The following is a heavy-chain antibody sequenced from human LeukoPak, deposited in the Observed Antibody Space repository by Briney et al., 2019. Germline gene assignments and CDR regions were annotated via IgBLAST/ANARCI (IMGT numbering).Heavy chain of an antibody. V-gene: IGHV3-23*01. D-gene: IGHD3-22*01. Sequence: GGSLRLSCAASGFTFSSYAMSWVRQAPGRGLEWVSAISGSGGSTYYADSVKGRFTISRDNSKNTLYLQMNSLRAEDTAVYYCAKDKGDYDTSGSLFVFGGQGTLVTVSS. CDR1: GFTFSSYA. CDR3: AKDKGDYDTSGSLFVF. J-gene: IGHJ4*02. CDR2: ISGSGGST.